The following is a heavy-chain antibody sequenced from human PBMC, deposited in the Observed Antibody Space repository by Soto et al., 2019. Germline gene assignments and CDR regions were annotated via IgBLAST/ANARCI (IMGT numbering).Heavy chain of an antibody. V-gene: IGHV3-33*01. CDR2: IWYDGINK. CDR1: GFTFSNNG. CDR3: ARDRVQMVDGLDV. J-gene: IGHJ6*02. D-gene: IGHD2-15*01. Sequence: QVQLVESGGGVVQPGRSLRLSCAASGFTFSNNGMHWVRQAPGKGLEWVAVIWYDGINKYYADSVKGRFIISRDNSKNTVYLQMNSLRAEDTAVYYCARDRVQMVDGLDVGGQGTTVTVSS.